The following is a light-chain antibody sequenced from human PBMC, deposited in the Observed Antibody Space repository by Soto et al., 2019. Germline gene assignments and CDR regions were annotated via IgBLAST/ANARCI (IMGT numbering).Light chain of an antibody. CDR1: QSVSTY. Sequence: EIVLTQSPATLSLSPGERATLSCRASQSVSTYLAWYQQKPGQAPRLLISDASNRATGIPARFSGSGSGTDFTLSISGLEPEDLAVYYCQQRSNWPITFGQGTHWRL. J-gene: IGKJ5*01. CDR2: DAS. CDR3: QQRSNWPIT. V-gene: IGKV3-11*01.